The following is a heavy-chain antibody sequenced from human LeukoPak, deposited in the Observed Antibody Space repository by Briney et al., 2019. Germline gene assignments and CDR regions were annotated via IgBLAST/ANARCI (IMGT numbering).Heavy chain of an antibody. D-gene: IGHD3-3*01. J-gene: IGHJ5*02. CDR1: VGSISSYY. V-gene: IGHV4-59*01. CDR2: IYYSGST. CDR3: AGGPLTIFGVVTNNWFDP. Sequence: SETLSLTCTVSVGSISSYYWSWIRQPPGKGLEWIGYIYYSGSTNYNPSPKSRVTISVDTSKNQFSLKLSSVTAADTAVYYCAGGPLTIFGVVTNNWFDPWGQGTLVTVSS.